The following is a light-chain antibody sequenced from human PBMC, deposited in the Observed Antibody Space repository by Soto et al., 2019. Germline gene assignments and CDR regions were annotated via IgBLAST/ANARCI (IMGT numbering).Light chain of an antibody. J-gene: IGLJ1*01. CDR2: AVS. V-gene: IGLV2-14*01. Sequence: QSVLTQPVSVSASPGQSITISCAGTSSDIGKYDYVSWYQHHPGNAPKLVISAVSRRSSGISDRFSGSKSGNTATLTISGLQAEDEADYYCASYTSSSTLSYVFGTGTKVTVL. CDR1: SSDIGKYDY. CDR3: ASYTSSSTLSYV.